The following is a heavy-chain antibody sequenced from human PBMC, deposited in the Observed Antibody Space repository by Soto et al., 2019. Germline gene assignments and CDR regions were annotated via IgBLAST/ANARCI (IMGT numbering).Heavy chain of an antibody. V-gene: IGHV3-23*01. CDR1: GFTFSSYA. CDR2: ISAAGDKT. CDR3: ARLENRVSWGNGPDY. Sequence: DVQLLQSGGDLIHPGGSLRLSCAVSGFTFSSYALSWVRQAPGKGLQWVSIISAAGDKTYYADSVKGRFTVSRDNSKNMLYLHMSSLSVEDTATYYCARLENRVSWGNGPDYWGQGALVTVSS. D-gene: IGHD7-27*01. J-gene: IGHJ4*02.